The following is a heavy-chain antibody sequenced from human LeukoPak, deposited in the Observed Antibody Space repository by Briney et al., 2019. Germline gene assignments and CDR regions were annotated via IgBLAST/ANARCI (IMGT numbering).Heavy chain of an antibody. J-gene: IGHJ6*02. Sequence: PGGSLRLSCAASGFTFSSYAMSWVRQAPGKGREWVSAISGSGGSTYYADSVKGRFTISRDNSKNTLYLQMNSLRAEDTAVYYCAKDQPRPYYYYGMDVWGQGTTVTVSS. CDR1: GFTFSSYA. CDR2: ISGSGGST. CDR3: AKDQPRPYYYYGMDV. V-gene: IGHV3-23*01.